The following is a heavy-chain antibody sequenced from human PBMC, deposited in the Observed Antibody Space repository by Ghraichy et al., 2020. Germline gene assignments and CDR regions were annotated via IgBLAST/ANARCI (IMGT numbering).Heavy chain of an antibody. V-gene: IGHV3-15*01. CDR3: TTGVLYYDSSGYYYGDY. D-gene: IGHD3-22*01. J-gene: IGHJ4*02. CDR2: IKSKTDGGTT. CDR1: GFTFSNAW. Sequence: GGSLRLSCAASGFTFSNAWMSWVRQAPGKGLEWVGRIKSKTDGGTTDYAAPVKGRFTISRDDSKNTLYLQMNSLKTEDTAVYYCTTGVLYYDSSGYYYGDYWGQGTLVTVSS.